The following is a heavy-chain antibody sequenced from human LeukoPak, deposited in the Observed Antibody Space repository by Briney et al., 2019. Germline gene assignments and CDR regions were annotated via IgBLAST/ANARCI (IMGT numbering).Heavy chain of an antibody. D-gene: IGHD6-19*01. V-gene: IGHV3-9*01. CDR2: ISWNSGYI. CDR3: AKVRGTYSSGYFFDY. Sequence: HAGGSLRLSCAASGFTFDNYAMHWVRQAPGNGLEWLSIISWNSGYIGYADSVKGRFTISRDNAKKSLDLQMNSLRAEDTAFYYCAKVRGTYSSGYFFDYWGQGTLVTVSS. CDR1: GFTFDNYA. J-gene: IGHJ4*02.